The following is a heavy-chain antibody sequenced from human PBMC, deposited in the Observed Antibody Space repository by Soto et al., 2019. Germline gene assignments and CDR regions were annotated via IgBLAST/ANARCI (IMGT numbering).Heavy chain of an antibody. CDR1: GYTFTSYG. V-gene: IGHV1-18*01. Sequence: QVQLVQSGAEVKKPGASVKVSCKASGYTFTSYGISWVRQAPGQGLEWMGWVSAYNGNTNYAQKLQGRVTMTTDTSTSTAYMELRSLRSDDTAVYYCAREGVVVGAATLHYYYYNGMDVWGQGTTVTVSS. J-gene: IGHJ6*02. CDR2: VSAYNGNT. D-gene: IGHD2-15*01. CDR3: AREGVVVGAATLHYYYYNGMDV.